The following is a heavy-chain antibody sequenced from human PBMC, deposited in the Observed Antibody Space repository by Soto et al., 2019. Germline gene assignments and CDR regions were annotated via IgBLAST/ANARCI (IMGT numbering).Heavy chain of an antibody. V-gene: IGHV3-11*05. CDR3: VRGGGGVRFDP. D-gene: IGHD2-15*01. Sequence: QVQLVESGGGLVPPGGSLRLSCAGSGFTFGASYMSWIRQAPGKGLEWLSYISPGSRYPAYADSVKGRFTISRDNAKRSLYLQMMSLTAEDTAIYYCVRGGGGVRFDPWGQGTMVTVSS. J-gene: IGHJ5*02. CDR1: GFTFGASY. CDR2: ISPGSRYP.